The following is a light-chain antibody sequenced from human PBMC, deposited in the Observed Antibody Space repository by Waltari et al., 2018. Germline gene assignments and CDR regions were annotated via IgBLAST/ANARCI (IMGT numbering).Light chain of an antibody. Sequence: QSALTQPASVSGSPGQSITISCTGSSSDVGAYNYTSWYQQYPGKAPKLMIYEVSNRPSGVSNRFSGSKSGNTASLTISGLQAEDEADYYCSSYTSASTLVFATGTKVTVL. V-gene: IGLV2-14*01. CDR1: SSDVGAYNY. CDR2: EVS. CDR3: SSYTSASTLV. J-gene: IGLJ1*01.